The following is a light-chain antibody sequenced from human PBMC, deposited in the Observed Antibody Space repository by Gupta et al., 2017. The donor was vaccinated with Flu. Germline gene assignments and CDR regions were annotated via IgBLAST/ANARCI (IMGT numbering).Light chain of an antibody. CDR2: ANN. CDR1: SLRNSY. Sequence: SSELTQDPAVSVALGQTVRITCQGDSLRNSYASWYQQKPGQAPVLVSYANNIRPSGTPDRFAGFTSGNKDYLTTHGVEAEDDADEDGNYRASTDNHHWVFGGGTKLTVL. J-gene: IGLJ3*02. V-gene: IGLV3-19*01. CDR3: NYRASTDNHHWV.